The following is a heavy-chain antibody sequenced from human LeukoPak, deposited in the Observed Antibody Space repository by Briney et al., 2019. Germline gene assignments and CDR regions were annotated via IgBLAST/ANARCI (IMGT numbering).Heavy chain of an antibody. Sequence: SGTLSLTCAVYGGSFSGYYWSWIRQPPGKGLEWIGEINHSGSTNYNPSLKSRVTISVYTSKNQFSLKLSSVTAADTAVYYCARGRVRRTVTTKNHFNYYFDYWGQGTLVTVSS. D-gene: IGHD4-11*01. CDR2: INHSGST. CDR3: ARGRVRRTVTTKNHFNYYFDY. CDR1: GGSFSGYY. J-gene: IGHJ4*02. V-gene: IGHV4-34*01.